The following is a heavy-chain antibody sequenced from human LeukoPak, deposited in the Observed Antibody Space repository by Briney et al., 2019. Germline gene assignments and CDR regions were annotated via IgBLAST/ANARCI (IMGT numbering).Heavy chain of an antibody. J-gene: IGHJ4*02. D-gene: IGHD1-26*01. V-gene: IGHV3-7*03. CDR1: GFSFSNHW. Sequence: GGSLRLSCGASGFSFSNHWMSWVRQAPGKGLEWVANIKQDGSEKYYVDSVKGRFTISRDNSKNTLYLQMNSLRAEDTAVYYCARLVGARSQADYWGQGTLVTVSS. CDR3: ARLVGARSQADY. CDR2: IKQDGSEK.